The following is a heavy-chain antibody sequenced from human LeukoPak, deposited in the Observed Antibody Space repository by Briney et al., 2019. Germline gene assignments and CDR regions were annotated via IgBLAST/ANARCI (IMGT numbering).Heavy chain of an antibody. J-gene: IGHJ5*02. CDR3: VRGALRDCSYTSCSRGNWFDP. D-gene: IGHD2-2*01. CDR1: GFTFSSHW. V-gene: IGHV3-74*01. Sequence: PGGSLRLSCAASGFTFSSHWMHWVRHAPEKGLVGVAHINADGSGTYYAASVKGRSTISRDNAKNTLYLQMHSLTAEDTAVYYCVRGALRDCSYTSCSRGNWFDPWGQGTLVTVSS. CDR2: INADGSGT.